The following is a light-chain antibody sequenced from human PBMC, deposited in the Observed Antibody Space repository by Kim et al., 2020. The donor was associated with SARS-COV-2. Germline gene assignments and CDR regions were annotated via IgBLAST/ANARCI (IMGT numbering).Light chain of an antibody. CDR1: QSINHW. CDR3: QQYYTYPWT. J-gene: IGKJ1*01. Sequence: ASVGDRVSITCRASQSINHWLAWYQQKPEDAPKLLISAASNLESGVPSRFSGSASGTEFTLTVSSLQPDDFATYYCQQYYTYPWTFGQGTKVDIK. V-gene: IGKV1-5*01. CDR2: AAS.